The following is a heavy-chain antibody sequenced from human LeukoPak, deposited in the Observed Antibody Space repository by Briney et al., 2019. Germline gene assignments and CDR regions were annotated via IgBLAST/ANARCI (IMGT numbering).Heavy chain of an antibody. CDR2: IVPNFRTT. J-gene: IGHJ5*02. Sequence: ASVKVSCKTSGGTFSTYAISWVRQASGQGLQWMGGIVPNFRTTNYAQKFQGRVTITADDSTSTAYLELSSLTSEDTAVYYCAMRHFVWGTFRHNYFDPWGQGTLVTVSS. CDR1: GGTFSTYA. V-gene: IGHV1-69*13. CDR3: AMRHFVWGTFRHNYFDP. D-gene: IGHD3-16*02.